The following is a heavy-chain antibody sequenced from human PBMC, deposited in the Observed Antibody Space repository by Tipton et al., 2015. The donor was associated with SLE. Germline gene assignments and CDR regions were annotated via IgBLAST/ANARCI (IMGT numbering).Heavy chain of an antibody. CDR1: GFTVRTSY. D-gene: IGHD2-2*01. V-gene: IGHV3-53*04. Sequence: SLRLSCAASGFTVRTSYMSWVRQAPGKGLEWVSVIYPGVTTYYADSVMGRFTISRHSSKDTLYLQMNSLRVEDTAVYYCAGSTSKPYYYYMDGWGKGTTVTVSS. CDR2: IYPGVTT. J-gene: IGHJ6*03. CDR3: AGSTSKPYYYYMDG.